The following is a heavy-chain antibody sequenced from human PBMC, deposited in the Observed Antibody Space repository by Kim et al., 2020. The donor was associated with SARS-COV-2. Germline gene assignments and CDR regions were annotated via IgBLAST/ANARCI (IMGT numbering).Heavy chain of an antibody. CDR2: IYWDDDK. J-gene: IGHJ4*02. CDR1: GFSITTTTVG. V-gene: IGHV2-5*02. CDR3: AQATHCTNTRCYHNFNY. D-gene: IGHD2-2*01. Sequence: SGPTLVKPTQTLTLTCTLSGFSITTTTVGVGWIRQPPGKALEWLALIYWDDDKRYSPSLKSRLTITKDTSKNQVLLTMTNMDPVDTATYYCAQATHCTNTRCYHNFNYWGQGNLVTVSS.